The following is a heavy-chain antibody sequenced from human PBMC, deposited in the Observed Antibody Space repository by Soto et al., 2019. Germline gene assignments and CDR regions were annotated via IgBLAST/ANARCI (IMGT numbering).Heavy chain of an antibody. Sequence: SLRLSCAASGFTFDDYAMHWVRQAPGKGLEWVSGISWNSGSIGYADSVKGRFTISRDNAKNSLYLQMNSLRAEDTALYYCAKVLRGDDAFDIWGQGTMVTVSS. CDR2: ISWNSGSI. CDR1: GFTFDDYA. CDR3: AKVLRGDDAFDI. J-gene: IGHJ3*02. D-gene: IGHD3-16*01. V-gene: IGHV3-9*01.